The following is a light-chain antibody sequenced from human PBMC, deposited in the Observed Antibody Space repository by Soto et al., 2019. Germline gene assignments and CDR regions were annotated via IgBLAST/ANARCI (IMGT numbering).Light chain of an antibody. Sequence: IVLRQSPASLPLTPGEGAPLSCRASESISSQLVWYQQIPGQAPRLLIYDASNRATGVPARFSGSGSGTDFTLTISSLEPEDFAVYYCQQRLSWPITFGQGTRLAI. CDR1: ESISSQ. CDR2: DAS. V-gene: IGKV3-11*01. J-gene: IGKJ5*01. CDR3: QQRLSWPIT.